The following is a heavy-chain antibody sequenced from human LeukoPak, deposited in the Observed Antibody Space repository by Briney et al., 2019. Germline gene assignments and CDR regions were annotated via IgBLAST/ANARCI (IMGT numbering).Heavy chain of an antibody. J-gene: IGHJ4*02. V-gene: IGHV4-4*08. CDR3: ARSMVRGVINY. Sequence: SETLSLTCTVSGGSISSYYWSWIRQPPGKGLEWIGYIYTSGSTNYNPSLKSRVTISVDTSKNQFSLKLSSVTAADTAVYYCARSMVRGVINYWGQGTLVTVSS. CDR2: IYTSGST. CDR1: GGSISSYY. D-gene: IGHD3-10*01.